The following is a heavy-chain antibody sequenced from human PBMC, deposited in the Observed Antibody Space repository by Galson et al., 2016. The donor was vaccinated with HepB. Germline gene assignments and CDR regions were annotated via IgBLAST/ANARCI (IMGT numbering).Heavy chain of an antibody. V-gene: IGHV3-23*01. J-gene: IGHJ4*02. CDR2: IGGSGGST. D-gene: IGHD5-18*01. Sequence: SLRLSCAASEFTFSGYAMSWVRQAPGKGQEWVSVIGGSGGSTYYADSVKGRFTISRDNSKNTLYLQMNSLRAEDTAVYYCARGYGFYDYWGQGTLVTVSS. CDR3: ARGYGFYDY. CDR1: EFTFSGYA.